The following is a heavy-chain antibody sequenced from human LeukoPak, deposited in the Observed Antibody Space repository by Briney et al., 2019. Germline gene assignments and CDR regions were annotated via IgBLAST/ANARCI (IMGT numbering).Heavy chain of an antibody. CDR1: GFTVSGNY. V-gene: IGHV3-53*01. D-gene: IGHD1-26*01. J-gene: IGHJ4*02. Sequence: GSLRLSCAASGFTVSGNYMSWVRQAPGKGLEWVSVIYSGGSTYYADSVKGRFTISRDNSKNTLYLQMNSLRAEDTAVYYCAKDASGSYRTYFDYWGQGTLVTVSS. CDR3: AKDASGSYRTYFDY. CDR2: IYSGGST.